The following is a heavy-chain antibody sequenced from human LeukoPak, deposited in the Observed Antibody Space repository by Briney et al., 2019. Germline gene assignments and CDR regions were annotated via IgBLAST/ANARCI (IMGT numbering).Heavy chain of an antibody. CDR1: GFTFSSYG. D-gene: IGHD1-26*01. CDR2: ISYDGSNK. V-gene: IGHV3-30*18. J-gene: IGHJ6*02. CDR3: AKVPVSRWELLNYYYYVMDV. Sequence: GGSLRLSCAASGFTFSSYGMHWVRQAQGKGLEWVAVISYDGSNKYYADSVKGRFTIYRDNTKNTMYLKKNRLRAEDTAVYYCAKVPVSRWELLNYYYYVMDVWGQGTTVTVSS.